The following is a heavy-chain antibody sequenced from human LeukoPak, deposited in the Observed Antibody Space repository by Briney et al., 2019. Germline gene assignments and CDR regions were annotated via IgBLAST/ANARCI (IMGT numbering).Heavy chain of an antibody. V-gene: IGHV4-4*09. CDR2: IYSSGST. CDR3: ARYYGSGWYTGFDY. D-gene: IGHD6-19*01. J-gene: IGHJ4*02. CDR1: GGSISSYY. Sequence: SETLSLTCTVSGGSISSYYWSWIRQPPGKGLEWIGYIYSSGSTNYNPSLESRVTISVDTSKNQFSLKLSSVTAADTAMYYCARYYGSGWYTGFDYWGRGILVTVSS.